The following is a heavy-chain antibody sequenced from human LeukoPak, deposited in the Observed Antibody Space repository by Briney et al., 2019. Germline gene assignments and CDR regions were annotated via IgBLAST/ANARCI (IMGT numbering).Heavy chain of an antibody. CDR1: GGSFSGYY. Sequence: SETLSLTCAVYGGSFSGYYWSWIRQPPGKGLEWIGEINHSGSTNYNPSLKSRVTISVDTSKNQFSLKLSSVTAADTAVYYCARGRGYSYGYGYWGQGTLVTISS. CDR3: ARGRGYSYGYGY. D-gene: IGHD5-18*01. V-gene: IGHV4-34*01. J-gene: IGHJ4*02. CDR2: INHSGST.